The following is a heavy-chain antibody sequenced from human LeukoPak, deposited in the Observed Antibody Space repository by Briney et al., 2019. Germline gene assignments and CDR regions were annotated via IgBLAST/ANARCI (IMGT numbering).Heavy chain of an antibody. J-gene: IGHJ4*02. V-gene: IGHV3-30*04. CDR1: GFTSSSNA. CDR2: ISYDGSNK. Sequence: PGRSLRLSCAASGFTSSSNAMHWVRQAPGKGLEWVAIISYDGSNKYYADSVKGRFTISRDKSKNTLYLQMNSLRGEDTAVYYCARETIAAAGYWGQGTLVTVSS. CDR3: ARETIAAAGY. D-gene: IGHD6-13*01.